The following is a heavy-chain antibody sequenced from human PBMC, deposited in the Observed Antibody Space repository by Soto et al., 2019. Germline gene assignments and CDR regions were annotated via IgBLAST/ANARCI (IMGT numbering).Heavy chain of an antibody. Sequence: QLHLVQSGAVVKKPGASVTVSCSASGYPVTAYYMHWVRQAPGRGLGWMGGINPATGAAKYTQTFQGRGTMAKEPAKGKGFLEMGGLASGDTAGFFGAGGGGVGVAGSAAFDMWGQGTLVTVSS. CDR3: AGGGGVGVAGSAAFDM. V-gene: IGHV1-2*02. CDR1: GYPVTAYY. CDR2: INPATGAA. D-gene: IGHD3-3*01. J-gene: IGHJ3*02.